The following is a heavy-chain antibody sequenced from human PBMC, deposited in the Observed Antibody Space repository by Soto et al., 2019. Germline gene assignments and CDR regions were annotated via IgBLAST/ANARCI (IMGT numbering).Heavy chain of an antibody. D-gene: IGHD4-17*01. V-gene: IGHV1-69*13. Sequence: ASVKVSCKASGGTFSSYAISWVRQAPGQGLEWMGGIIPIFGTANYAQKFQGRVTITADESTSTAYMELSSLRSEDTAVYYCARVSVGDYVYYYYGMDVWGQGTTVNVSS. CDR1: GGTFSSYA. CDR3: ARVSVGDYVYYYYGMDV. CDR2: IIPIFGTA. J-gene: IGHJ6*02.